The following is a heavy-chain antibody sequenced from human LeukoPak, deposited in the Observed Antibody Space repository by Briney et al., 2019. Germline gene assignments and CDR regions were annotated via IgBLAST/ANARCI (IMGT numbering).Heavy chain of an antibody. CDR1: GFTFSSYG. CDR2: IYSGGST. J-gene: IGHJ4*02. D-gene: IGHD5-18*01. CDR3: ARRGHGYGSPFDY. Sequence: GGSLRLSCAASGFTFSSYGMHWVRQAPGKGLEWVSMIYSGGSTYYADSVKGRFTISRDNSKNTLDLQMNSLRAEDTAVYYCARRGHGYGSPFDYWGQGTLVTVSS. V-gene: IGHV3-NL1*01.